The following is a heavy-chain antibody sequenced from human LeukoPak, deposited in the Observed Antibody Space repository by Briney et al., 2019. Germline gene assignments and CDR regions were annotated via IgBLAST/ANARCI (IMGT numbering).Heavy chain of an antibody. D-gene: IGHD6-13*01. J-gene: IGHJ4*02. CDR2: FSWNSGSI. V-gene: IGHV3-9*03. CDR1: GLTFDDYA. CDR3: ASSTHAKAGPFDH. Sequence: GGSLRLSCAASGLTFDDYALHWVRQAPGKGLEWVSGFSWNSGSIGYADSVRGRFTISRDNAKNSLYLQMNSLRAEDMALYYCASSTHAKAGPFDHWGQGTLVTVSS.